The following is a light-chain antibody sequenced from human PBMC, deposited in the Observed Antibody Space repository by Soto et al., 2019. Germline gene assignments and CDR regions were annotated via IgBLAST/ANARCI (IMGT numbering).Light chain of an antibody. J-gene: IGKJ4*01. CDR3: QQYRRSPLT. Sequence: EIVLTQSPGTLSLSPGERATLSCRASQSVSSSYLAWYQQKPGQAPRLLIYGASSRATGIPHRFSGSGSGTDFTLTISRLEPEDFAVYYCQQYRRSPLTFRGGNKVEIK. CDR1: QSVSSSY. CDR2: GAS. V-gene: IGKV3-20*01.